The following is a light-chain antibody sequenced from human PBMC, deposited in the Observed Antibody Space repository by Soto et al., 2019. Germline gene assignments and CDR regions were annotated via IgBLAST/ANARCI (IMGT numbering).Light chain of an antibody. Sequence: EILLTQSPATLSVSPGETATLSCRASQNVLSVLAWYQQKPGQAPRLLVYGATTRATDAPAKFRGRGSGTEFSLTISSLQSEDSATYYCQQYRSWPRTFGQGSRVEI. V-gene: IGKV3-15*01. CDR3: QQYRSWPRT. CDR1: QNVLSV. J-gene: IGKJ1*01. CDR2: GAT.